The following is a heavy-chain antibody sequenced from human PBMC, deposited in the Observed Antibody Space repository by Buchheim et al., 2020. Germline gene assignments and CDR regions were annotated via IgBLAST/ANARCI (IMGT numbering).Heavy chain of an antibody. D-gene: IGHD2-2*01. Sequence: QVQLQQWGAGLLKPSETLSLTCAVYGGSFSGYYWSWIRQPPGKGLEWIVEFNHSGSPNYNPSFKSRVTISVDTSKNQFSLNLSSVTAADTAVYYCVGISSTRFVDWFDPWGQGTL. V-gene: IGHV4-34*01. CDR3: VGISSTRFVDWFDP. J-gene: IGHJ5*02. CDR1: GGSFSGYY. CDR2: FNHSGSP.